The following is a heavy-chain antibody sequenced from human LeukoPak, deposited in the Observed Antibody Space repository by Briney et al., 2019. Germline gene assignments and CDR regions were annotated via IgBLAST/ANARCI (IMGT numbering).Heavy chain of an antibody. Sequence: ASVKVSCKASGYTFTSYAMHWVRQAPGQRLEWMGWINAGNGNTKYSQKFQGRVTMTTDTSTSTAYMELRSLRSDDTAVYYCARDRSIAVAGRQYYYYGMDVWGQGTLVTVSS. V-gene: IGHV1-3*01. CDR2: INAGNGNT. J-gene: IGHJ6*02. CDR1: GYTFTSYA. CDR3: ARDRSIAVAGRQYYYYGMDV. D-gene: IGHD6-19*01.